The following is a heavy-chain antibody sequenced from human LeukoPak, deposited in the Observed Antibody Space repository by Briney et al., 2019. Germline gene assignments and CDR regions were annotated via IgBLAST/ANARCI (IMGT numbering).Heavy chain of an antibody. CDR3: AGLNYDYVWGSYRFPRREDY. Sequence: ASVKVSCKASGYTFTGYYMHWVRQAPGQGLEWMGWINPNSGGTNYAQKFQGRVTMTRDTSISTAYMELSRLRSDDTAVYYCAGLNYDYVWGSYRFPRREDYWGQGTLITVSS. CDR1: GYTFTGYY. J-gene: IGHJ4*02. CDR2: INPNSGGT. V-gene: IGHV1-2*02. D-gene: IGHD3-16*02.